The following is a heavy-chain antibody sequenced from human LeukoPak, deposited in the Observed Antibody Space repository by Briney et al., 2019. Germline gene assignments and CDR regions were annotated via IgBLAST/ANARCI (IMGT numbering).Heavy chain of an antibody. CDR3: AREGLFIYVGSLRNPYLDAGAI. J-gene: IGHJ3*02. Sequence: GGSLRLSCAASGLTLSDKYCSWIRQAPGKGLEWVSVIYSGGSTYYADSVKGRFTISRDNSKNTLYLQMNSLRAEDTAVYYCAREGLFIYVGSLRNPYLDAGAIWGQGTMVTVSS. D-gene: IGHD4-23*01. CDR1: GLTLSDKY. V-gene: IGHV3-53*01. CDR2: IYSGGST.